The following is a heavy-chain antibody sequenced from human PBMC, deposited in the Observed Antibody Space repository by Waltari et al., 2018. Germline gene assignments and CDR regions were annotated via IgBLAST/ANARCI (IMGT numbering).Heavy chain of an antibody. CDR2: IYTSGST. J-gene: IGHJ3*02. CDR3: ARGSYEADAFDI. Sequence: QVQLQESGPGLVKPSQTLSLTCTVSGGSISSGSYYWSWIRQPAGKGLEWIGRIYTSGSTNYNPSLKSRVTISVDTSKNQFSLKLSSVTAADTAVYYCARGSYEADAFDIWGQGTMVTVSS. V-gene: IGHV4-61*02. CDR1: GGSISSGSYY. D-gene: IGHD1-26*01.